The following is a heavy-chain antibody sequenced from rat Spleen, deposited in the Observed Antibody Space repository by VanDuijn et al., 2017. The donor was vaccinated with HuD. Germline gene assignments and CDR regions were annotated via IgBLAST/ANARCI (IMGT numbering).Heavy chain of an antibody. CDR1: GFTFSDYY. J-gene: IGHJ2*01. Sequence: EVQLVESGGGLVQPGRSMKLSCAASGFTFSDYYMAWVRQAPKKGLEWVASISYDGGSTYYRDSVKGRFTISRDNAKSSLYLQMDSLRSEDTATYYCARVGIYGEYSGALFDYWGQGVMVTVSS. CDR2: ISYDGGST. D-gene: IGHD1-11*01. V-gene: IGHV5-20*01. CDR3: ARVGIYGEYSGALFDY.